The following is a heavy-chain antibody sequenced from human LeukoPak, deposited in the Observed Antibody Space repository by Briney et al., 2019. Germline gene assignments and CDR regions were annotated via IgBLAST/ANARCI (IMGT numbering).Heavy chain of an antibody. D-gene: IGHD3-3*01. Sequence: GASVKVSCKASGVTFSSYAISLVRQAPGQGLEWMGGIIPIFGTANYAQKFQGRVTITADESTSTAYMELSSLRSKDTAVYYCAREIFGVVTTPFDYWGQGTLVTVSS. J-gene: IGHJ4*02. CDR3: AREIFGVVTTPFDY. CDR1: GVTFSSYA. CDR2: IIPIFGTA. V-gene: IGHV1-69*13.